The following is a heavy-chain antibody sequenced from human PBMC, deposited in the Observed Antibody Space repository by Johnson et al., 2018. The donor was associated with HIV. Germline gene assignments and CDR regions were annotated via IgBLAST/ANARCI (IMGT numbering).Heavy chain of an antibody. Sequence: QVQLVESGGGVVQPGRSLKLSCAASGFTFSSYAMHWVRQAPCKGLDWVAVISYDGSKKYYADFVKGRFTTSSDNYKNTLYLQMNSLRAEDTAVYYCSGGLANWGVGDAFDIWGQGTMVTVSS. CDR3: SGGLANWGVGDAFDI. CDR1: GFTFSSYA. D-gene: IGHD7-27*01. CDR2: ISYDGSKK. V-gene: IGHV3-30-3*01. J-gene: IGHJ3*02.